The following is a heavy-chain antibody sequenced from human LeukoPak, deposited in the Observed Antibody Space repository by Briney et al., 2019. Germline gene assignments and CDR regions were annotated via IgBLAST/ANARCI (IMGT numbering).Heavy chain of an antibody. CDR2: IRYDGSNK. Sequence: GGSLRLSCAASGFTFSSYGMHWVRQAPGKGLEWVAFIRYDGSNKYYADSVKGRFTISRDNSKNTLYLQMNSLRAEDTAVYYCAKDIESSSPFDYWGQGTLVTVSS. D-gene: IGHD6-6*01. J-gene: IGHJ4*02. CDR1: GFTFSSYG. V-gene: IGHV3-30*02. CDR3: AKDIESSSPFDY.